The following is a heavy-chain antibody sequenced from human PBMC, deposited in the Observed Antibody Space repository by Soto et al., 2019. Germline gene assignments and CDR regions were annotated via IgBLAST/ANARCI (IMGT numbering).Heavy chain of an antibody. CDR1: GGSISSGGYS. CDR3: ARDDLYGGWFDP. V-gene: IGHV4-30-2*01. D-gene: IGHD3-10*01. J-gene: IGHJ5*02. CDR2: IYHSGST. Sequence: QLQLQESGSGLVKPSQTLSLTCAVSGGSISSGGYSWNWIRQPPGKGLEWIGYIYHSGSTYYNPSLKSRVTISVDTSKNQFSLKLSSVTAADTAVYYCARDDLYGGWFDPWGQGTLVTVSS.